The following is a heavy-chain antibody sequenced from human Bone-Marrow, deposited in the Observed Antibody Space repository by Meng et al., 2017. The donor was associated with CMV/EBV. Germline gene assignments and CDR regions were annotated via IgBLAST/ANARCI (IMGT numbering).Heavy chain of an antibody. Sequence: GSLRLSCAVYGGSFSGYYWTWIRQPPGKGLQWIGEINHTGNTNYNTSLKSLVTISVDTSKNQFSLKLRSVTAADTAVYYCARECEVVPAAINWFDPWGQGNLVNVDS. CDR2: INHTGNT. J-gene: IGHJ5*02. D-gene: IGHD2-2*01. CDR1: GGSFSGYY. V-gene: IGHV4-34*01. CDR3: ARECEVVPAAINWFDP.